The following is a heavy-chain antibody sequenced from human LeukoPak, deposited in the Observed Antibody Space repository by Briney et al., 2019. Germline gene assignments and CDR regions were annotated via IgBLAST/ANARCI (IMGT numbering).Heavy chain of an antibody. V-gene: IGHV1-2*02. CDR3: ARAPLGATNFDY. CDR1: GYTFTSYD. CDR2: INPNSGGT. J-gene: IGHJ4*02. D-gene: IGHD1-26*01. Sequence: ASVKVSCKASGYTFTSYDINWVRQATGQGLEWMGWINPNSGGTNYAQKFQGRVTMTRDTSISTAYMELSSLRSEDTAVYYCARAPLGATNFDYWGQGTLVTVSS.